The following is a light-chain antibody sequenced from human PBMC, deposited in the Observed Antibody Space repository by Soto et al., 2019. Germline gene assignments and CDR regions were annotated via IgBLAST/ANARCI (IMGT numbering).Light chain of an antibody. Sequence: DIQLTQSPSTMSASVGDRVTITCRASQNISDWLAWYQQKPGKAPKLLIYDTSSLETGVPSRFSGSGSGAEFTLTISGLQPDDFATYSCQHYNGYWTFGQGTKVDIK. CDR2: DTS. CDR3: QHYNGYWT. J-gene: IGKJ1*01. V-gene: IGKV1-5*01. CDR1: QNISDW.